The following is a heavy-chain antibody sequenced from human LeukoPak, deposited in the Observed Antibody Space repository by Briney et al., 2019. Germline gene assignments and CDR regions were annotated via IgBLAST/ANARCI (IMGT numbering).Heavy chain of an antibody. D-gene: IGHD2-2*02. CDR2: INHSGST. V-gene: IGHV4-34*01. J-gene: IGHJ5*02. CDR3: ARIQLGYCSSTSCYNLPGVRFDP. CDR1: GGSFSGYY. Sequence: KPSETLSLTCAVYGGSFSGYYWSWIRQPPGKGLEWIGLINHSGSTNYNPSLKSRVTISVDTSKNQFSLKLSSVTAADTAVYYCARIQLGYCSSTSCYNLPGVRFDPWGQGTLVTVSS.